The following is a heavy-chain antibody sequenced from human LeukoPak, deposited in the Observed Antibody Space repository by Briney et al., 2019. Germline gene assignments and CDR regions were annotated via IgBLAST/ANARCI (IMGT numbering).Heavy chain of an antibody. V-gene: IGHV5-51*01. Sequence: GESLKISCKTSGYSFINYWIGWVRQMPGRGLECMGVIYPGDSDTRYSPSFQGQVTISADKSISTAYLQWSSLKASDTAMYYRARHLRPSGLYGMDVWGQGTTVTVSS. CDR1: GYSFINYW. D-gene: IGHD5-12*01. CDR3: ARHLRPSGLYGMDV. J-gene: IGHJ6*02. CDR2: IYPGDSDT.